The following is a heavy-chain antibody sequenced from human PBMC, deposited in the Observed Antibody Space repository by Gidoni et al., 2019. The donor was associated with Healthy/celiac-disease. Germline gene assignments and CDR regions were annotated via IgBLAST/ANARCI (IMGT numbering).Heavy chain of an antibody. V-gene: IGHV4-34*01. J-gene: IGHJ5*02. CDR3: ARGVVVVVAASGWFDP. CDR1: GWSFSGYY. CDR2: TNHSGST. D-gene: IGHD2-15*01. Sequence: QVQLQQWGAGLLKPSETLSLTCAVDGWSFSGYYWSWIRQPPGKGLEWIGETNHSGSTNYNPSLKTRVTISVDTSKNQFSLKLSSVTAADTAVDYCARGVVVVVAASGWFDPWGQGTLVTVSS.